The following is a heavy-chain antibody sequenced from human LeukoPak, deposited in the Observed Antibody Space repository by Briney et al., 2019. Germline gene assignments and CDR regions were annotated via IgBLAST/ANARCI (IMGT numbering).Heavy chain of an antibody. CDR1: GFTFSSYG. CDR3: AKEGPYVWGSYRFFDY. J-gene: IGHJ4*02. D-gene: IGHD3-16*02. V-gene: IGHV3-30*02. CDR2: IWYDGSNK. Sequence: GGSLRLSCAASGFTFSSYGMHWVRQAPGKGLEWVAVIWYDGSNKYYADSVKGRFTISRDNSKNTLYLQMNSLRAEDTAVYYCAKEGPYVWGSYRFFDYWGQGTLVTVSS.